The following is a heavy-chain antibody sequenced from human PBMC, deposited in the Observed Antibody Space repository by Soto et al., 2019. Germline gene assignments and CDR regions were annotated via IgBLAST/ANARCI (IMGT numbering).Heavy chain of an antibody. J-gene: IGHJ5*02. D-gene: IGHD3-10*01. CDR1: GGSFSGYY. V-gene: IGHV4-34*01. CDR2: INHSGST. Sequence: SETLSLTCAVYGGSFSGYYWSWIRQPPGKGLEWIGEINHSGSTNYNPSLKSRVTISVDTSKNQFSLKLSSVTAADTAVCYCARGGGLLLWFGELSQPFDPWGQGTLVTVSS. CDR3: ARGGGLLLWFGELSQPFDP.